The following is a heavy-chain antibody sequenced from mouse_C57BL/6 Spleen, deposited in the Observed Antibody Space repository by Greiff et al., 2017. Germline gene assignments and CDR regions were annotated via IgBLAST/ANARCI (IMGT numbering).Heavy chain of an antibody. CDR3: ARVTGTGWYFDV. Sequence: EVKLEESGPGLVKPSQSLSLTCSVTGYSITSGYYWNWIRQFPGNKLEWMGYISYDGSNNYNPSLKNRISITRDTSKNQFFLKLNSVTTEDTATYYCARVTGTGWYFDVWGTGTTVTVSS. CDR1: GYSITSGYY. J-gene: IGHJ1*03. V-gene: IGHV3-6*01. D-gene: IGHD4-1*01. CDR2: ISYDGSN.